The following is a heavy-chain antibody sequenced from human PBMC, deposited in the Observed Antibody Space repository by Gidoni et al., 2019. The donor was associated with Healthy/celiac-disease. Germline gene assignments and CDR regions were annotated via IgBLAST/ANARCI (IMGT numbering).Heavy chain of an antibody. Sequence: QVQLVQSGAEVKKPGSSVKVSCKASGGTFSSYAISWVRQAPGQGLEWMGGIIPIFGTANYAQKFQGRVTITADKSTSTAYMELSSLRSEDTAVYYCASLRARVTATYNWFDPWGQGTLVTVSS. CDR1: GGTFSSYA. V-gene: IGHV1-69*06. D-gene: IGHD2-21*02. J-gene: IGHJ5*02. CDR3: ASLRARVTATYNWFDP. CDR2: IIPIFGTA.